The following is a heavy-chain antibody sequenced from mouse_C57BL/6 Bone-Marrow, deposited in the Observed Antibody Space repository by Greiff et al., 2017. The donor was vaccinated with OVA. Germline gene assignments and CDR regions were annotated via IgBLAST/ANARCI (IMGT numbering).Heavy chain of an antibody. J-gene: IGHJ2*01. CDR3: ARAGGNYGY. V-gene: IGHV14-2*01. CDR1: GFNIQDYY. D-gene: IGHD2-1*01. Sequence: VQLQQSGAELVKPGASVKLSCTASGFNIQDYYMHWVKQRTEQGLEWIGRLDPEDGETKYATKVQGTATITAYTSSNTAYRQLSSVTSEDTAVYYCARAGGNYGYWGQGTTLTVSS. CDR2: LDPEDGET.